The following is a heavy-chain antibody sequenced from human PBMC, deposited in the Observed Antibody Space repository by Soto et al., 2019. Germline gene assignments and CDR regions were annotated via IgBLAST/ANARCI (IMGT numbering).Heavy chain of an antibody. J-gene: IGHJ4*02. CDR3: ATIYSYGYGVDY. CDR2: FDPEDGET. CDR1: GYTLTELS. V-gene: IGHV1-24*01. Sequence: QVQLVQSGAEVKKPGASVKVSCKVSGYTLTELSMHWVRQAPGKGLEWMGGFDPEDGETIYAQKLQGRVTMTKDTSTDTAYMELSSLRSEDTAVYYCATIYSYGYGVDYWGQGTLVTVSS. D-gene: IGHD5-18*01.